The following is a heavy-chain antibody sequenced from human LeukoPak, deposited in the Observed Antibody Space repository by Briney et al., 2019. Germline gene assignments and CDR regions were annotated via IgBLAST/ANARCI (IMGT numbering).Heavy chain of an antibody. CDR3: ARGHRGLGY. D-gene: IGHD3-16*01. Sequence: SETLSLTCTVSGASISDYYWSWIRQPPGKGLEWIGYIYYSGTTNYNPSLKSQVTISVDMSKNQFSLKLSSVTAADTAVYYCARGHRGLGYWGQGTLVIVSS. V-gene: IGHV4-59*01. J-gene: IGHJ4*02. CDR1: GASISDYY. CDR2: IYYSGTT.